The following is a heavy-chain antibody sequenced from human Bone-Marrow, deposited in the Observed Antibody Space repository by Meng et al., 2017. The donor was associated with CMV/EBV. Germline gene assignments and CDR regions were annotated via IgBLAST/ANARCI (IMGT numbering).Heavy chain of an antibody. Sequence: SLKISCAASGFAFDDYSMHWVRQAPGKGLEWVSGISWNSGSIDYGDSVKGRFTISRDNAKDSLYLQMKSLRPEDTALYYCARVGLGMDVWGQGTTVTVSS. CDR2: ISWNSGSI. J-gene: IGHJ6*02. V-gene: IGHV3-9*01. CDR1: GFAFDDYS. CDR3: ARVGLGMDV. D-gene: IGHD7-27*01.